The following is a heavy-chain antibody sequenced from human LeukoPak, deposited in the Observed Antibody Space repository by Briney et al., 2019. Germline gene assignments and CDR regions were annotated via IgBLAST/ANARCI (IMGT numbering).Heavy chain of an antibody. Sequence: SETLSLTCAVYGGSFSGYYWSWIRQPPGKGLEWIGEINHSGSTNYNPSLKSRVTISVDTSKNQFSLKLSSVTAADTAVYYCARVRSMSWFDPWGQGTLVTVSS. CDR3: ARVRSMSWFDP. J-gene: IGHJ5*02. CDR2: INHSGST. V-gene: IGHV4-34*01. CDR1: GGSFSGYY. D-gene: IGHD1-26*01.